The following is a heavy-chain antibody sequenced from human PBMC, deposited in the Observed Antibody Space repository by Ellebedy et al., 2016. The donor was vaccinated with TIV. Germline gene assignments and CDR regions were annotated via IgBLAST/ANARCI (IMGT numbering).Heavy chain of an antibody. D-gene: IGHD6-13*01. J-gene: IGHJ4*02. CDR2: INAGNGNT. Sequence: AASVKVSCKASGYTFTTYAIHWVRKAPGQGLEWMGWINAGNGNTKYSQKFQGRVTITRDTSASTAYMELSSLTSEDTAVYYCARALSIEAAGTGYWGQGTLVTVSS. V-gene: IGHV1-3*01. CDR1: GYTFTTYA. CDR3: ARALSIEAAGTGY.